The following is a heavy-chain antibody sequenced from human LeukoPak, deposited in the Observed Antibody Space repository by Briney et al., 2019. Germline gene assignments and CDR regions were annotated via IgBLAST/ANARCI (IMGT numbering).Heavy chain of an antibody. CDR3: AKDKGIAGGGDY. V-gene: IGHV3-23*01. D-gene: IGHD6-13*01. Sequence: GGSQRLSCAASGFTVSSNHMSWVRQAPGKGLEWVSAISGSGGSTYYADSVKGRFTISRDNSKNTLYLQMNSLRAEDTAVYYCAKDKGIAGGGDYWGQGTLVTVSS. J-gene: IGHJ4*02. CDR1: GFTVSSNH. CDR2: ISGSGGST.